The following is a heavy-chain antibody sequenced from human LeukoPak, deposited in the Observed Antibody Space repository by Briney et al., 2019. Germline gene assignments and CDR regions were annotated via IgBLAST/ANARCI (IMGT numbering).Heavy chain of an antibody. CDR3: ARDLITADS. D-gene: IGHD1-14*01. CDR1: GYNLSSHA. J-gene: IGHJ4*02. Sequence: GASVKVSCKASGYNLSSHALNWLRQAPGQGLEWMGIINPSGGSTNYAQKFQGRVTMTRDTSTSTVYMELSSLRSEDTAVYYCARDLITADSWGQGTLVTVSS. CDR2: INPSGGST. V-gene: IGHV1-46*01.